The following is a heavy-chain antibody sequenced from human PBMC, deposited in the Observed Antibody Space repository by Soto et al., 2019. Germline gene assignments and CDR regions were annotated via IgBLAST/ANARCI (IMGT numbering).Heavy chain of an antibody. V-gene: IGHV1-69*02. CDR1: GGTFSSYT. CDR2: IIPILGIA. Sequence: QVQLVQSGAAVKKPGSSVKVSCKASGGTFSSYTISWVRQAPGQGLEWLGRIIPILGIANYAQKFQGRVTITADKSTSTAYNELRSLRSEDTAVDYCARAFLQGGGYAGPGGSDYWGQGTLVTVSS. J-gene: IGHJ4*02. D-gene: IGHD3-16*01. CDR3: ARAFLQGGGYAGPGGSDY.